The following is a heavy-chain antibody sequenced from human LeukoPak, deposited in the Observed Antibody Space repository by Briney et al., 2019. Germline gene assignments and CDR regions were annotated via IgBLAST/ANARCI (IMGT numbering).Heavy chain of an antibody. CDR2: VSPDGSDT. V-gene: IGHV3-74*01. Sequence: PGGSLRLSCAASGFTFSSYWMHWVRQAPGKGLVWVSRVSPDGSDTSYADSVKGRFTISRDNAKNTVFLQMNSLRAEDTALYYCGKTSTSCCDYWGQGTLVTVSS. J-gene: IGHJ4*02. CDR3: GKTSTSCCDY. D-gene: IGHD2-2*01. CDR1: GFTFSSYW.